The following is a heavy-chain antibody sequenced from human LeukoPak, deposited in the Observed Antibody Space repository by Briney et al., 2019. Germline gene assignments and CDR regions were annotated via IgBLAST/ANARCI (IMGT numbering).Heavy chain of an antibody. D-gene: IGHD3-10*01. CDR2: ISYDGSNK. V-gene: IGHV3-30*04. CDR3: ARDDENYGSGSYYNVFSY. J-gene: IGHJ4*02. CDR1: GFTFSSYA. Sequence: PGGSLRLSCAASGFTFSSYAMHWVRQAPGKGLEWVAVISYDGSNKYYADSVKGRFTISRDNSKNTLYLQMNSLRAEDTAVYYCARDDENYGSGSYYNVFSYWGQGTLVTISS.